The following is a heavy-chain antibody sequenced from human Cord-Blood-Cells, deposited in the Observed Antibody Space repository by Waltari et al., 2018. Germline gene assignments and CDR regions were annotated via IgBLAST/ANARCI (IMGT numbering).Heavy chain of an antibody. J-gene: IGHJ4*02. V-gene: IGHV3-48*03. Sequence: EVHLVESGGGLVRPGGALRLSCAASGFTCCSLAMNWVGQAPGKGLEWVSYISSSGSTIYYADSVKGRFTISRDNAKNSLYLQMNSLRAEDTAVYYCARVPYSGYDFDYWGQGTLVTVSS. CDR1: GFTCCSLA. CDR2: ISSSGSTI. CDR3: ARVPYSGYDFDY. D-gene: IGHD5-12*01.